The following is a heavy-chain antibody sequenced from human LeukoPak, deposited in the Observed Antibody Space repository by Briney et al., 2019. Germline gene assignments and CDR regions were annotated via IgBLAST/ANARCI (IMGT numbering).Heavy chain of an antibody. Sequence: GGSLRLSCAASGFTFSSYAMSWVRQAPGKGLERLGNIKEDGTYINYFESVKGRFTISRDNAKNSLYLQMNSLRAEDTAVYYCARNRGHQQFDYWGQGTVVTVSS. J-gene: IGHJ4*02. CDR3: ARNRGHQQFDY. CDR2: IKEDGTYI. V-gene: IGHV3-7*01. D-gene: IGHD1/OR15-1a*01. CDR1: GFTFSSYA.